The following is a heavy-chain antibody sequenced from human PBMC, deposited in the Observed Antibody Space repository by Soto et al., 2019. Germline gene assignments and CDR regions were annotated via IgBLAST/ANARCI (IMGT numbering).Heavy chain of an antibody. V-gene: IGHV3-13*01. CDR2: IGTAGDT. Sequence: EVQLVESGGGLVQPGGSLRLSCAASGFTFSSSDMHWVRQATGKGLEYVSAIGTAGDTYYPGSVKGRFTISRENAKNSLYIQMNSVRAGDTAVYYCARARYGGYYDYWGQGTLVTVSS. CDR3: ARARYGGYYDY. D-gene: IGHD1-26*01. J-gene: IGHJ4*02. CDR1: GFTFSSSD.